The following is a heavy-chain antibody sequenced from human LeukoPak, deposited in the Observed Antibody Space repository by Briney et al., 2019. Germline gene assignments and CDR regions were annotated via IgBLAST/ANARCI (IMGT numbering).Heavy chain of an antibody. D-gene: IGHD6-19*01. CDR2: IIPIFGTA. CDR1: GGTFSSYA. J-gene: IGHJ6*03. V-gene: IGHV1-69*05. Sequence: GASVKVSCKASGGTFSSYAISWVRQAPGQGLEWMGGIIPIFGTANYAQKFQGRVTITTDESTSTAYMELNSLRSEDTAVYYCARGVLPSGWYYYYYYMDVWGKGTTVTVSS. CDR3: ARGVLPSGWYYYYYYMDV.